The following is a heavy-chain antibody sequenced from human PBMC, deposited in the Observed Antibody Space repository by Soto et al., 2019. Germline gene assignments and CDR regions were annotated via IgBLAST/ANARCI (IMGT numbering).Heavy chain of an antibody. CDR2: IYSSGST. CDR1: GGSINSYY. D-gene: IGHD2-2*01. Sequence: SETLSLTCTVSGGSINSYYWSWIRQSPEKGLEWIGYIYSSGSTNYNPSLKSRVTISVDTSKNQFSLKLSSVTAADTAVYYCARQYCSSTRCYQYFDYLGQGTLVTVSS. J-gene: IGHJ4*02. CDR3: ARQYCSSTRCYQYFDY. V-gene: IGHV4-59*08.